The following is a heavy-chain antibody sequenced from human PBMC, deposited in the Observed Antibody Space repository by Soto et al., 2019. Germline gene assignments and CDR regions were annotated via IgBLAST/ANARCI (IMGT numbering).Heavy chain of an antibody. V-gene: IGHV3-23*01. CDR3: AHPRGYGVFDAYDI. CDR2: ISGSGDST. D-gene: IGHD4-17*01. CDR1: GFTFSTYA. J-gene: IGHJ3*02. Sequence: EAQLLESGGGLVQPGGSLRLSCAASGFTFSTYAMSWVRQAPGNGLEWVSAISGSGDSTYYADSVKGRFTISRDNSMNTLYLQMNTLRIEDTAVYYCAHPRGYGVFDAYDIWGQGTMVTGSS.